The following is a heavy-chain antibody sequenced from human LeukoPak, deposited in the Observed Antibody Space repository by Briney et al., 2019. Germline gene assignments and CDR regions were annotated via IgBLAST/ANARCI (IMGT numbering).Heavy chain of an antibody. D-gene: IGHD3-10*01. CDR3: AKVPFGESYYFDY. CDR1: GFTFSDYF. J-gene: IGHJ4*02. CDR2: ISSSGSDT. Sequence: GGSLRLSCAASGFTFSDYFMNWVRQAPGKGLEWVSYISSSGSDTTYADSVRGRFTVSRDNAKNSLYLQMNSLRAEDTALYYCAKVPFGESYYFDYWGQGTLVTVSS. V-gene: IGHV3-11*05.